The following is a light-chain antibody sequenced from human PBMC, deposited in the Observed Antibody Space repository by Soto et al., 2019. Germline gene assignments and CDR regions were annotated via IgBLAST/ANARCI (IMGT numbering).Light chain of an antibody. Sequence: QSVLTQPASVSGSPGQSITISCTGSSSDIGAYNYVSWYQQHPGRAPKLIIYDVIKRPSGVSYHFSGSKSGSTASLTISGLQAEHEADYYCSSHTTSNSRIFGGGTKLTVL. CDR1: SSDIGAYNY. CDR2: DVI. CDR3: SSHTTSNSRI. V-gene: IGLV2-14*01. J-gene: IGLJ2*01.